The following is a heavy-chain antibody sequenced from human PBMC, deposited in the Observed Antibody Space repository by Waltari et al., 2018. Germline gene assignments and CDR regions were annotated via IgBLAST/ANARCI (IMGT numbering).Heavy chain of an antibody. V-gene: IGHV1-2*06. CDR2: INPNSGGT. J-gene: IGHJ4*02. Sequence: QVQLVQSGAEVKKPGASVKVSCQASGYTFNGYYMHWVRQAPGQGLEWMGRINPNSGGTNYAQKFQGRVTMTRDTSISTAYMELSRLRSDDTAVYYCASSCSGGSCYSLYYFDYWGQGTLVTVSS. CDR3: ASSCSGGSCYSLYYFDY. CDR1: GYTFNGYY. D-gene: IGHD2-15*01.